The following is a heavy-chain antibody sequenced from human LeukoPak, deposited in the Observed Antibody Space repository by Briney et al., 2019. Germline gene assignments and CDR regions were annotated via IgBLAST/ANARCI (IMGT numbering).Heavy chain of an antibody. Sequence: PGGSLRLSCAASGFTFSSYSMNWVRQAPGKGLEWVSYISSSSSTIYYADSVKGRFTISRDNAKNSLYLQMNSLRAEDTAVYYCARESLYIAVAGTGWGQGTLVTVSS. CDR2: ISSSSSTI. CDR3: ARESLYIAVAGTG. J-gene: IGHJ4*02. V-gene: IGHV3-48*01. CDR1: GFTFSSYS. D-gene: IGHD6-19*01.